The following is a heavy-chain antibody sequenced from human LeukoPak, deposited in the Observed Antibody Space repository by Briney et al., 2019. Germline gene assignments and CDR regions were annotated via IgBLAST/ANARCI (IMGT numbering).Heavy chain of an antibody. CDR1: GYTLTELS. Sequence: ASVKVSCKVSGYTLTELSMHWVRQAPGKGLEWMGGFDPEDGETIYAQKFQGGVTMTEDTSTDTAYMELSSLRSEDTAVYYCATITCSGGSCYTFGYWGQGTLVTVSS. D-gene: IGHD2-15*01. CDR3: ATITCSGGSCYTFGY. V-gene: IGHV1-24*01. J-gene: IGHJ4*02. CDR2: FDPEDGET.